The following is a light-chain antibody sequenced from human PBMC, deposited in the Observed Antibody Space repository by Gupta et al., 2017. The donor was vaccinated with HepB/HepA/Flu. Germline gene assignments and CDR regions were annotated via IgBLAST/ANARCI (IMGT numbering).Light chain of an antibody. CDR2: DVS. J-gene: IGLJ3*02. V-gene: IGLV2-11*01. CDR1: SSDVGGYNY. Sequence: QSAPTQPRTVSGSPGQSVTISCTGTSSDVGGYNYVSWYQQHPRKAPKLMIYDVSKRPPGVPDRFSGSKSGNTASLTISGLQAEDEADYYCCSYAGSYTLVFGGGTKLTVL. CDR3: CSYAGSYTLV.